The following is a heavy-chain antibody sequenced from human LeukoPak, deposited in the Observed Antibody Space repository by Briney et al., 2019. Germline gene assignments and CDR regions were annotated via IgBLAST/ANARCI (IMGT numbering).Heavy chain of an antibody. CDR1: GFTFDDYT. V-gene: IGHV3-43*01. CDR2: IIWDGGST. D-gene: IGHD2-21*02. CDR3: AKGDGLHVDY. J-gene: IGHJ4*02. Sequence: GGSLRLSCAASGFTFDDYTMHWVRHAPGKGLEWVSLIIWDGGSTYYADSVKGRFTISRDNSKNSLYLQMNSLRTEDTAFYYCAKGDGLHVDYWGQGTLVTVSS.